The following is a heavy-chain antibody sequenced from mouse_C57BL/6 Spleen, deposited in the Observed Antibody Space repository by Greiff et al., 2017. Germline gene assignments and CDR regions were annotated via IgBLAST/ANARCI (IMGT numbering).Heavy chain of an antibody. Sequence: VQLMESGAELVKPGASLKFSCTASGFNIKDYYMHWVKQTTEQGLEWIGRIVPEDGETKYAPTVQGLVSITADTATNTAYLQLSSLTSEDTAVYYGAIYYDYDVDAMDYWGQGTSVTVSS. J-gene: IGHJ4*01. CDR3: AIYYDYDVDAMDY. CDR2: IVPEDGET. CDR1: GFNIKDYY. D-gene: IGHD2-4*01. V-gene: IGHV14-2*01.